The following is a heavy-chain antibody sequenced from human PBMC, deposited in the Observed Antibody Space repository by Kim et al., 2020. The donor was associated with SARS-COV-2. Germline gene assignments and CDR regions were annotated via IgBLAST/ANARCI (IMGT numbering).Heavy chain of an antibody. CDR1: GGSISSGGYY. D-gene: IGHD1-26*01. J-gene: IGHJ4*02. CDR3: ARAREEPEYYFDY. CDR2: IYYSGST. V-gene: IGHV4-31*03. Sequence: SETLSLTCTVSGGSISSGGYYWSWIRQHPGKGLEWIGYIYYSGSTYYNPSLKSRVTISVDTSKNQFSLKLSSVTAADTAVYYCARAREEPEYYFDYWGQGTLDTVSS.